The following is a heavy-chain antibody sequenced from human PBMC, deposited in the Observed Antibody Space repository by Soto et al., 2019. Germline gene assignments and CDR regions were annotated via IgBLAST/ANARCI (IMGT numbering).Heavy chain of an antibody. CDR3: ARAYDLTYAARLDY. CDR2: IIPIFGTA. CDR1: GGTFSSYA. J-gene: IGHJ4*02. V-gene: IGHV1-69*01. D-gene: IGHD6-6*01. Sequence: GASVKVSFKASGGTFSSYAISWVRQAPGQGLEWMGGIIPIFGTANYAQKFQGRVTITADESTSTAYMELSSLRSEDTAVYYCARAYDLTYAARLDYWGQGTLVTVSS.